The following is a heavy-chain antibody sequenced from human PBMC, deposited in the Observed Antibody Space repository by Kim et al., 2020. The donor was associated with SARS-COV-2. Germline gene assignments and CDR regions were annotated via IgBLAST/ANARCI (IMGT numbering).Heavy chain of an antibody. Sequence: GGSLRLSCAASGFTFSSYAMSWVRQVPGKGLEWVSAISGSGGSTYYADSVKGRFTISRDNSKNTLYLQMNSLRAEDTAVYYCAKGVGRIMITFGGVIVTDYWGQGTLVTVSS. D-gene: IGHD3-16*02. CDR3: AKGVGRIMITFGGVIVTDY. V-gene: IGHV3-23*01. CDR2: ISGSGGST. J-gene: IGHJ4*02. CDR1: GFTFSSYA.